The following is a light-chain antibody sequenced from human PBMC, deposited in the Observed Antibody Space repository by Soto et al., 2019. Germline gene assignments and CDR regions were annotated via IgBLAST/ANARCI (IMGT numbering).Light chain of an antibody. CDR3: QQSYIMPS. Sequence: EIPLTQSPSSLAASVGDRLTLTCRASRNVSIYLNWYQHKPGKGPTLLIHATSNLQIGVPSRFSGSGSGTEFTLTISSLEPEDFETYYCQQSYIMPSFGQGTRLVIK. CDR1: RNVSIY. CDR2: ATS. J-gene: IGKJ5*01. V-gene: IGKV1-39*01.